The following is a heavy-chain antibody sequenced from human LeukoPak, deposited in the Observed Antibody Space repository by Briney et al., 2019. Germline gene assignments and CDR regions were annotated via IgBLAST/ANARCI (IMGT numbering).Heavy chain of an antibody. D-gene: IGHD1-1*01. J-gene: IGHJ4*02. CDR3: ATRHNWNYFDY. V-gene: IGHV1-18*01. CDR1: GYTFTSYG. Sequence: GASVKVSCKASGYTFTSYGISWVRRAPGQGLEWIGWISAYNGNTNYAQKLQGRVTMTEDTSTDTAYMELSSLRSEDTAVYYCATRHNWNYFDYWGQGTLVTVSS. CDR2: ISAYNGNT.